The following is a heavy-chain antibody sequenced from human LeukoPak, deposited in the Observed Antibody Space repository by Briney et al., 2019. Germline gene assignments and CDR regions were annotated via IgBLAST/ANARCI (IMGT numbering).Heavy chain of an antibody. V-gene: IGHV1-69*01. CDR2: IIPIFGTA. CDR1: GGTFSSYA. J-gene: IGHJ4*02. Sequence: SVKVSCKASGGTFSSYAISWVRQAPGQGLEWMGGIIPIFGTANYAQKFQGRVTITADESTSTAYMELSNLRSEDTAVYYCARDAGYDFWSGYYTYWGQGTLVTVSS. D-gene: IGHD3-3*01. CDR3: ARDAGYDFWSGYYTY.